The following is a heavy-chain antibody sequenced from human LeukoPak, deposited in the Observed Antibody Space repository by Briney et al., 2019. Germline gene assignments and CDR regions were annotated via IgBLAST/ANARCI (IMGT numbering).Heavy chain of an antibody. J-gene: IGHJ3*02. V-gene: IGHV3-30*03. Sequence: PGGSLRLSCVASGFTFSSYSMNWVRQAPGRGLEWVAVISYDGSNKYYADSVKGRFTISRDNSKNTLYLQMNSLRAEDTAVYYCALGAFDIWGQGTMVTVSS. CDR3: ALGAFDI. CDR2: ISYDGSNK. CDR1: GFTFSSYS.